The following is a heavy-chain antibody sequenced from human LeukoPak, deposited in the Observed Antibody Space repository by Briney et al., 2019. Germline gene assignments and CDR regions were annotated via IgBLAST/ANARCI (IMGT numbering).Heavy chain of an antibody. V-gene: IGHV5-51*01. J-gene: IGHJ4*02. CDR2: FFPGDYDH. Sequence: GESLKISRKGSGYSFAAYWIGWVRQIPGKGLGWVGRFFPGDYDHRYSPSFQGQVTISADKSISTAYLQWSRLKASDTAMYYCARRDGYNSFAYWGQGTLVTVSS. CDR3: ARRDGYNSFAY. CDR1: GYSFAAYW. D-gene: IGHD5-24*01.